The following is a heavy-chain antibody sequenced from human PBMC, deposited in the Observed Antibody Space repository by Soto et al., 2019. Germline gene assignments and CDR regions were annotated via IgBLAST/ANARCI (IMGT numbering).Heavy chain of an antibody. CDR3: AGTAPVVRGVISA. CDR1: GFTVSSNY. D-gene: IGHD3-10*01. V-gene: IGHV3-53*04. J-gene: IGHJ5*02. CDR2: IYSGGST. Sequence: EVQLVESGGGLVQPGGSLRLSCAASGFTVSSNYMSWVRQAPGKGLEWVSVIYSGGSTYYADSVKGRFTISRHNSKNTLYLQMNSLRAEETAVYYCAGTAPVVRGVISAWGQGTLVTVSS.